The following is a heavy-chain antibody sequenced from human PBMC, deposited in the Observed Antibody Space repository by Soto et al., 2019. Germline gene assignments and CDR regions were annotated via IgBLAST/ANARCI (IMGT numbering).Heavy chain of an antibody. CDR3: ARGAYSSGWRFDY. J-gene: IGHJ4*02. CDR1: GFTFSSYS. V-gene: IGHV3-48*01. CDR2: ISSSSTI. Sequence: GGSLRLSCAASGFTFSSYSMNWVRQAPGKGLEWISYISSSSTIYYADSVKGRFTISRDNAKNSLYLQMNSLRAEDTAVYYCARGAYSSGWRFDYWGQGTLVTVSS. D-gene: IGHD6-19*01.